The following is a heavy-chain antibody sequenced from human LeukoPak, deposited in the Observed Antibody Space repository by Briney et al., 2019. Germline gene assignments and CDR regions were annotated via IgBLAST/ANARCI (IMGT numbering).Heavy chain of an antibody. V-gene: IGHV3-23*01. D-gene: IGHD2-8*01. CDR1: GFALRNYA. J-gene: IGHJ5*02. Sequence: GGSLRLSCEAAGFALRNYAMTWVRRAPGKGPEWVSSVKSLGDTHYADSVKGRFTISRDNSEDTLYLQMNSLRVEDTAIYFCARCMVLRQGWCNWFDPWGQGTLVTVSS. CDR3: ARCMVLRQGWCNWFDP. CDR2: VKSLGDT.